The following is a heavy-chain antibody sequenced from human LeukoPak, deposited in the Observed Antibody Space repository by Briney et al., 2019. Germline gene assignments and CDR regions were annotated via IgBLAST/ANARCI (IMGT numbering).Heavy chain of an antibody. V-gene: IGHV4-34*01. CDR2: INHSGST. Sequence: PSETLSLTCAVYGGSFSGYYWGWIRQPPGKGLEWIGEINHSGSTNYNPSLKSRVTISVDTSQNQFSLKLSSVTAADTAVYYCARGRAVASIVSRYHYYYGMDVWGKGTTVTVST. CDR3: ARGRAVASIVSRYHYYYGMDV. J-gene: IGHJ6*04. CDR1: GGSFSGYY. D-gene: IGHD3-9*01.